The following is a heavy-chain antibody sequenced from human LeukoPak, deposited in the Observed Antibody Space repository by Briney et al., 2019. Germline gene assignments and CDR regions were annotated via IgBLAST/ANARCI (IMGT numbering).Heavy chain of an antibody. CDR1: GGSISSGGYS. J-gene: IGHJ6*04. Sequence: PSQTLSLTCAVSGGSISSGGYSWSWIRQPSGKGLEWIGYIYHSGSTYYNPSLKSRVTISVDRSKNQFSLKLSSVTAADTAVYYCARDWGDWPYYYGMDVWGKGTTVTVSS. CDR2: IYHSGST. CDR3: ARDWGDWPYYYGMDV. V-gene: IGHV4-30-2*01. D-gene: IGHD2-21*02.